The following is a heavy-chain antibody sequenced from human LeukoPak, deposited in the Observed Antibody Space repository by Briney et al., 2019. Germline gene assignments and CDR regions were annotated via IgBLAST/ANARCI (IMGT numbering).Heavy chain of an antibody. D-gene: IGHD6-19*01. V-gene: IGHV4-4*07. CDR1: GGSISSYY. CDR3: ARDQTYSSGWYNYYYMDV. J-gene: IGHJ6*03. CDR2: IYTSGST. Sequence: PPETLSLTCTVSGGSISSYYWSWIRQPAGKGLEWIGRIYTSGSTNYNPSLKSRVTISVDTSKNQFSLKLSSVTAADTAVYYCARDQTYSSGWYNYYYMDVWGKGTTVTISS.